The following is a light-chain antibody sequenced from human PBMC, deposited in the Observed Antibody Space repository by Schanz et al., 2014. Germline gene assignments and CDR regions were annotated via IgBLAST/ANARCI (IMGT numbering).Light chain of an antibody. V-gene: IGLV2-14*01. CDR1: SSDVGAYNY. J-gene: IGLJ2*01. CDR2: DVT. CDR3: SSYTSSSTSVV. Sequence: QSALTQPPSASGSPGQSVTISCTGTSSDVGAYNYVSWYQQQPGKAPKLMIYDVTNRPSGVSNRFSGSKSGNTASLTISGLQAEDEADYYCSSYTSSSTSVVFGGGTKLTVL.